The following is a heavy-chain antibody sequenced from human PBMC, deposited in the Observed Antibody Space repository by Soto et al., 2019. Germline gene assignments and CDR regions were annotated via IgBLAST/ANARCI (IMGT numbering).Heavy chain of an antibody. Sequence: QVQLVQSGAEEKKPGSSVKVSCEASGGTFSSYPINWVRQAPGQGLEWMGGIIPFFGTSNYAQKFQGRVTITADDSTSTAYMELRSLRSEDTAVYYCARVGHITNYGMAVWGQGTTVTVSS. V-gene: IGHV1-69*01. D-gene: IGHD1-26*01. CDR2: IIPFFGTS. J-gene: IGHJ6*02. CDR3: ARVGHITNYGMAV. CDR1: GGTFSSYP.